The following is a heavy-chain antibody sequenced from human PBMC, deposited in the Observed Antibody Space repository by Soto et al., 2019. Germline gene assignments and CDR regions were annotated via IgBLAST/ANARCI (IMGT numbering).Heavy chain of an antibody. CDR3: ARGSVAVYYY. CDR2: IHYSGSP. D-gene: IGHD6-19*01. J-gene: IGHJ4*02. Sequence: PSETLSLSCTVCGGSISNSYWSWIRQPPGKALEWIGYIHYSGSPNFNPSLKSRVTMTRHTSISTPYMELSRLRSDDTAVYYCARGSVAVYYYWGQGTLVTVSS. V-gene: IGHV4-59*01. CDR1: GGSISNSY.